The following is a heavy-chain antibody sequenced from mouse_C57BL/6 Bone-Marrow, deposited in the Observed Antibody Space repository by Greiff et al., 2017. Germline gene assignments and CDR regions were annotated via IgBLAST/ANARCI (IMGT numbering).Heavy chain of an antibody. CDR3: ARRWEDDY. CDR1: GYAFSSSW. J-gene: IGHJ2*01. D-gene: IGHD2-3*01. V-gene: IGHV1-82*01. Sequence: QVQLQQSGPELVKPGASVKISCKASGYAFSSSWMNWVKQRPGKGLEWIGRIYPGDGDTNYNGKFKGKATLTADKSSSTAYMQLSSLTSEDSAVYFCARRWEDDYWGQGTTLTVSS. CDR2: IYPGDGDT.